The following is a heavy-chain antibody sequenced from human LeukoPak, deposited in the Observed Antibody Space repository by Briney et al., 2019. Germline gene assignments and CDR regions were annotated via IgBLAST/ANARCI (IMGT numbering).Heavy chain of an antibody. CDR2: IYYSGST. D-gene: IGHD6-19*01. J-gene: IGHJ4*02. CDR3: ARASHSSGNFDS. V-gene: IGHV4-59*08. CDR1: GGSISSYY. Sequence: SETLSLTCTVSGGSISSYYWSWIRQPPGKGLEWIGYIYYSGSTNYNPSPKSRVTISVDTSKNQFSLKLSSVTAADTAVYYCARASHSSGNFDSWGQGTLVTVSS.